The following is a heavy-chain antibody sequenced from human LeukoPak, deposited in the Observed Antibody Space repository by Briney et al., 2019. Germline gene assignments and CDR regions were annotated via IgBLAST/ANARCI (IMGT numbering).Heavy chain of an antibody. V-gene: IGHV4-39*07. CDR1: GGSISSSTYY. CDR2: IYYSGST. J-gene: IGHJ4*02. CDR3: ARVSWSGTHYY. D-gene: IGHD3-3*01. Sequence: SETLSLTCTVSGGSISSSTYYWGWIRQPPGKGLEWIGSIYYSGSTYYNPSLKSRVTISVDTSKNQFSLKLSSVTAADTAMYYCARVSWSGTHYYWGQGTLVTVSS.